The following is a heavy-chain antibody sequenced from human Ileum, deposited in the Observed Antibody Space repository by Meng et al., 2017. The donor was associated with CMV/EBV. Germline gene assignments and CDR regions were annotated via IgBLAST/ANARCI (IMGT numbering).Heavy chain of an antibody. J-gene: IGHJ4*02. V-gene: IGHV6-1*01. CDR3: ARESELLRFDH. CDR2: TAYRSKWDY. CDR1: GDSVSTNNVA. D-gene: IGHD6-6*01. Sequence: QIQLQQSGPGLVKPSQTLSLTCDSSGDSVSTNNVAWNWIRQSPLRGLEWLGRTAYRSKWDYEYSVSVKSRITISPDTSKNQFSLQLRSVTPEDTAVYYCARESELLRFDHWGQGTLVTVSS.